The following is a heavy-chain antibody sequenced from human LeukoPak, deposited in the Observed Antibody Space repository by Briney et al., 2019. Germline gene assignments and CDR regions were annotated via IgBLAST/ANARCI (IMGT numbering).Heavy chain of an antibody. Sequence: ASVKVSCKASGYTFTGYYMHWVRQAPGQGLEWMGWINPNSGGTNYAQKFQGRVTMTRDTSISTAYMELCRLRSDDTAVYYCALLVVPAAIVFDYWGQGTLVTVSS. V-gene: IGHV1-2*02. CDR2: INPNSGGT. CDR1: GYTFTGYY. CDR3: ALLVVPAAIVFDY. D-gene: IGHD2-2*01. J-gene: IGHJ4*02.